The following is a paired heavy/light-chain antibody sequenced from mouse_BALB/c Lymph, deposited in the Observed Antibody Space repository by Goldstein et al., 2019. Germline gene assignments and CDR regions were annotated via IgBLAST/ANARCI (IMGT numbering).Heavy chain of an antibody. V-gene: IGHV1-18*01. CDR1: GYTFTDYN. Sequence: EVLLQQSGPELVKPGASVKIPCKASGYTFTDYNMDWVKQSHGKSLEWIGDINPNNGGTIYNQKFKGKATLTVDQSSSTAYMELRSLTSEDTAVYYCAKRGGIYYDYGDYAMDYWGQGTSVTVSS. CDR2: INPNNGGT. CDR3: AKRGGIYYDYGDYAMDY. J-gene: IGHJ4*01. D-gene: IGHD2-4*01.
Light chain of an antibody. CDR1: SSVSY. J-gene: IGKJ2*01. V-gene: IGKV4-57*01. CDR3: QQRSSYPYT. CDR2: STS. Sequence: QIVLTQSPAIMSASPGEKVTITCSACSSVSYMHWFQQKPGTSPKLWIYSTSNLVSGVPARFSGSGSGTSYSLTISRMEAEDAATYYCQQRSSYPYTFGGGTKLEIK.